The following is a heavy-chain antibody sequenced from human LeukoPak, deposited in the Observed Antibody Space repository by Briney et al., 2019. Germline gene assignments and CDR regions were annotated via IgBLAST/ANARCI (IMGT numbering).Heavy chain of an antibody. V-gene: IGHV1-46*01. J-gene: IGHJ4*02. CDR1: GYTFTSYY. CDR2: INPSGGST. CDR3: ARAPVGSQLLEWLSVLFDY. Sequence: GASVKVSCKASGYTFTSYYMQWVRQAPGQGLEWMGIINPSGGSTSYAQKFQGRVTMTRDTSTSTVYMELSSLRSEDTAVYYCARAPVGSQLLEWLSVLFDYWGQGTLVTVSS. D-gene: IGHD3-3*01.